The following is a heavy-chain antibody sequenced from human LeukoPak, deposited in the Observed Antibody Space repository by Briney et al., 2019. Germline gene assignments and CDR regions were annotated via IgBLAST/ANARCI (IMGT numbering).Heavy chain of an antibody. Sequence: SETLSLTCAVPGHSISSGYYWGWIRQPPGKGLEWIGSIYHSGSTYYNPSLKSRVTISVDTSKNQFSLKLSSVTAADTAVYYCASTLAGYCSSTSCLYFDYWGQGTLVTVSS. V-gene: IGHV4-38-2*01. CDR2: IYHSGST. CDR1: GHSISSGYY. CDR3: ASTLAGYCSSTSCLYFDY. D-gene: IGHD2-2*03. J-gene: IGHJ4*02.